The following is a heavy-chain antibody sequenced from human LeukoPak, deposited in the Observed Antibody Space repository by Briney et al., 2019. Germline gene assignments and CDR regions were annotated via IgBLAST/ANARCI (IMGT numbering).Heavy chain of an antibody. V-gene: IGHV1-58*01. CDR2: IVVGSGKT. CDR3: AARNAYGDYTLYFDY. CDR1: GFTFTSSA. D-gene: IGHD4-17*01. Sequence: GTSVKVSCKASGFTFTSSAVQWVRQARGQRLEGIGWIVVGSGKTNYAHKFQERVTITRDMSTSTAYLELSSLRSEDTAVYYCAARNAYGDYTLYFDYWGQGTLVTVSS. J-gene: IGHJ4*02.